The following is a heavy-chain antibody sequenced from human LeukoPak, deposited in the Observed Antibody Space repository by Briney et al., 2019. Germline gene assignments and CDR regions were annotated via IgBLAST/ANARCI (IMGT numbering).Heavy chain of an antibody. J-gene: IGHJ6*02. CDR3: ARAAGGRATARGGMDV. Sequence: ASVKVSCKASGYTFTGYYMHWVRQAPGQGLEWMGWINPDTGGSNYAQSFQGRVTMTRDTSISTAYMELSRLISDDTAVYYCARAAGGRATARGGMDVWGQGTTVTVSS. V-gene: IGHV1-2*02. CDR2: INPDTGGS. D-gene: IGHD4-23*01. CDR1: GYTFTGYY.